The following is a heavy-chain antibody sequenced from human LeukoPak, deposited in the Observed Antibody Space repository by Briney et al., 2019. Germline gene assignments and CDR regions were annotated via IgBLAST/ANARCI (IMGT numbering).Heavy chain of an antibody. V-gene: IGHV1-69*01. CDR3: ARGPENQLLWGYYWYFDL. CDR1: GGTFSSYA. J-gene: IGHJ2*01. CDR2: IIPIFGTA. D-gene: IGHD2-2*01. Sequence: SVKVSCKASGGTFSSYAISRVRQAPGQGLEWMGGIIPIFGTANYAQKFQGRVTITADESTSTAYMELSSLRSEDTAVYYCARGPENQLLWGYYWYFDLWGRGTLVTVSS.